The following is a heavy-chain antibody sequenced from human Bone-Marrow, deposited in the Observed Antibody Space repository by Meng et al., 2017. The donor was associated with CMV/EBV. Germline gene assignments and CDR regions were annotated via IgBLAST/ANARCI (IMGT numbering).Heavy chain of an antibody. J-gene: IGHJ4*02. CDR1: GFTFSSYA. D-gene: IGHD3-3*01. CDR3: ARESEVFGVDYFAY. Sequence: GGSLRLSCAASGFTFSSYAMHWVRQAPGKGLEWVAVISYDGSNKYYADSVKGRFTISRDNSKNTLYLQMNSLRAEDTAVYYCARESEVFGVDYFAYWGQGTLVPVAS. V-gene: IGHV3-30-3*01. CDR2: ISYDGSNK.